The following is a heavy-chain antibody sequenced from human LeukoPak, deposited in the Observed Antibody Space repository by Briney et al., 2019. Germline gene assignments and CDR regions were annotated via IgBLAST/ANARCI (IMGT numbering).Heavy chain of an antibody. CDR3: ARDGMATTRLRFDY. Sequence: GGSLRLSCAASGFTVSSNYMSWVRQAPGKGLEWVSVIYSGGSTYYADSVKGRFTISRDNSKNTLYLQMNSLRAEDTAVYYCARDGMATTRLRFDYWGQGTLVTVSS. CDR1: GFTVSSNY. D-gene: IGHD5-24*01. CDR2: IYSGGST. J-gene: IGHJ4*02. V-gene: IGHV3-53*01.